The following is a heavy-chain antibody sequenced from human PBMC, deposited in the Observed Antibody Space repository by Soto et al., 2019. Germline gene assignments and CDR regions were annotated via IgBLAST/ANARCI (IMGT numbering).Heavy chain of an antibody. Sequence: PSETLSLTCTVSGGSISSSSYYWGWIRQPPGKGLEWIGRIYYSGSTYYTPSLKSRVTISVDTSKNQFSLRLDSVTAADTAVYYCARALHSSSTLDYWGQGTLVTVSS. CDR2: IYYSGST. V-gene: IGHV4-39*02. J-gene: IGHJ4*02. D-gene: IGHD6-13*01. CDR1: GGSISSSSYY. CDR3: ARALHSSSTLDY.